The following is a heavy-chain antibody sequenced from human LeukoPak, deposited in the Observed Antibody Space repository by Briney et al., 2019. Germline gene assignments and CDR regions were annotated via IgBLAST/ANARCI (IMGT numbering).Heavy chain of an antibody. CDR1: GYTFTGYY. V-gene: IGHV1-2*02. CDR2: INPNSGGT. CDR3: ARADRLHGGPYLIGP. D-gene: IGHD2-21*01. Sequence: ASVKVSCKASGYTFTGYYMHWVRQAPGQGLEWMGWINPNSGGTSAAQKFQGRVTMTRDTSITTVYMEVSWLTSDDTAIYYCARADRLHGGPYLIGPWGQGTLVTVSS. J-gene: IGHJ5*02.